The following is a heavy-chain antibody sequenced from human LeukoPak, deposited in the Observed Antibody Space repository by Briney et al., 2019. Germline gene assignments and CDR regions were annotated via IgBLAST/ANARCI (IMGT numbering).Heavy chain of an antibody. J-gene: IGHJ4*02. D-gene: IGHD6-19*01. CDR2: INHSGST. CDR3: ARDVAVAGDFDY. V-gene: IGHV4-34*01. Sequence: SETLSLTCAVYGGSFSGYYWSWIRQPPGKGLEWIGEINHSGSTNYNPSLKSRVTISVDTSKNQFSLKLSSVTAADTAVYYCARDVAVAGDFDYWGQGTLVTVSS. CDR1: GGSFSGYY.